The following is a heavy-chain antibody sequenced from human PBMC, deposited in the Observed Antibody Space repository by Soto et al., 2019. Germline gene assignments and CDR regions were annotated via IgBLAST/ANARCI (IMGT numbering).Heavy chain of an antibody. D-gene: IGHD3-10*01. J-gene: IGHJ4*02. CDR1: GFVVTSNY. V-gene: IGHV3-53*01. CDR3: AKGGPGASSGLFES. CDR2: SYSDGTT. Sequence: GGSLGLSCAAAGFVVTSNYMGWVRQAPGKGLEWVSVSYSDGTTNYAESVKGRFTISRDNSKNTVFLQMSSLRAEDTAGYYCAKGGPGASSGLFESWGQGTLVTVSS.